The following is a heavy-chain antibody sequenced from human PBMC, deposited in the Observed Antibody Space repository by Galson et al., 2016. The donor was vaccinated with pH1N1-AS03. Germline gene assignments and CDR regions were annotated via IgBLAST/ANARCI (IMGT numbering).Heavy chain of an antibody. CDR2: IIPRFATA. CDR3: AKSTTSNWYDFFDS. CDR1: GSTFRSDA. Sequence: SVKVSCKAPGSTFRSDAISWIRQAPGQGLEWMGGIIPRFATAHYGQRQQGRVTITADESTTTTNMELHRLTSEDTAVFYCAKSTTSNWYDFFDSWGQGSLVIVSS. V-gene: IGHV1-69*13. J-gene: IGHJ4*02. D-gene: IGHD2-2*01.